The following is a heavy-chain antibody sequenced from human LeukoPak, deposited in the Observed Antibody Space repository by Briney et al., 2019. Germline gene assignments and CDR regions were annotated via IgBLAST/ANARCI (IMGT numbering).Heavy chain of an antibody. V-gene: IGHV4-59*08. CDR2: IYYTGSI. CDR3: ARHIRDGSLGGFDY. CDR1: GGSISTYY. Sequence: SETLSLTCTVSGGSISTYYWGWIRQPPGKGLEWIGYIYYTGSIIYNPSLKSRVTISVDTSKNQFSLKLSSMTAADTAVYYCARHIRDGSLGGFDYWGQGTLVTVSS. D-gene: IGHD5-24*01. J-gene: IGHJ4*02.